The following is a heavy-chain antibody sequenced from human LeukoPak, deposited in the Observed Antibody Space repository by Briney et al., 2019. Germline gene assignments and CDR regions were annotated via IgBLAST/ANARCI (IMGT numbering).Heavy chain of an antibody. CDR1: GFTFSSYS. V-gene: IGHV3-21*01. J-gene: IGHJ6*03. D-gene: IGHD3-16*01. Sequence: GGSLRLSCAASGFTFSSYSMNWVRQAPGKGLEWVSSISSSSSYIYYADSVKGRFTISRDNAKNSLYLRMNSLRAEDTAVYYCARGGVNYYMDVWGKGTTVTVSS. CDR3: ARGGVNYYMDV. CDR2: ISSSSSYI.